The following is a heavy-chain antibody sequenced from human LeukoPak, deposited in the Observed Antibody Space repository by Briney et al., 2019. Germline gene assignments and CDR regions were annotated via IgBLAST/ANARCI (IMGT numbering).Heavy chain of an antibody. CDR1: GGSISSSSYY. CDR3: ARDPGADSTWALRPDDAFDI. D-gene: IGHD6-13*01. CDR2: IYYSGST. V-gene: IGHV4-39*07. J-gene: IGHJ3*02. Sequence: SETLSLTCTVSGGSISSSSYYWGWIRQPPGKGLEWIGSIYYSGSTYYNPSLKSRVTISVDTSKNQFSLKLSSVTAADTAVYYCARDPGADSTWALRPDDAFDIWGQGTMVTVSS.